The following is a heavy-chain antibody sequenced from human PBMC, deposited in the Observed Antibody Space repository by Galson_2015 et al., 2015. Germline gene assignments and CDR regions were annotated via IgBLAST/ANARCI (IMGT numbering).Heavy chain of an antibody. V-gene: IGHV3-30*18. D-gene: IGHD6-6*01. CDR2: ISFDGTNK. CDR1: GFTFSSYG. J-gene: IGHJ6*02. Sequence: SLRLSCAASGFTFSSYGMHWVRQAPGKGLEWVAVISFDGTNKYYADSVKGRFTISRDNSKNTLYLQMNSLRAEDTAVYYCANLVFSPAARRRFGMDVWGQGTTVTVSS. CDR3: ANLVFSPAARRRFGMDV.